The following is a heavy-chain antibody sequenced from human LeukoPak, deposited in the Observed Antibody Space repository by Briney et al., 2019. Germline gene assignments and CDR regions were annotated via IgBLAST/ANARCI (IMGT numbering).Heavy chain of an antibody. Sequence: ASVKVSCKASGYTFTSYGIRWVRQAPGQGLEWMGWISAYNGNTNYAQKFQGRVTMTRDTSTSTVYMELSSLRSEDTAVYYCARAGDSSGYYFDYWGQGTLVTVSS. CDR2: ISAYNGNT. CDR1: GYTFTSYG. D-gene: IGHD3-22*01. V-gene: IGHV1-18*01. J-gene: IGHJ4*02. CDR3: ARAGDSSGYYFDY.